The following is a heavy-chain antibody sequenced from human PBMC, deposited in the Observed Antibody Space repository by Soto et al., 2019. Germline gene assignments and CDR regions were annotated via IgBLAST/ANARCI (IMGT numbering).Heavy chain of an antibody. J-gene: IGHJ4*02. D-gene: IGHD2-15*01. V-gene: IGHV3-73*01. Sequence: GGSLRLSGAASGFTFGGSAMHWVRQASGKGLEWVGRIRSKANSYATAYAASVKGRFTISRDDSKNPAYLQMNSLKTEDTAVYYCTRLGYCSGGSCYSGYWGQGTLVTVSS. CDR2: IRSKANSYAT. CDR1: GFTFGGSA. CDR3: TRLGYCSGGSCYSGY.